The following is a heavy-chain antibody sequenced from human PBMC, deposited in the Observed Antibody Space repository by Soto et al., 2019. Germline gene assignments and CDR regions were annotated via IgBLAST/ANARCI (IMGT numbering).Heavy chain of an antibody. D-gene: IGHD4-17*01. J-gene: IGHJ4*02. CDR2: ISSSSSYI. Sequence: GGSLRLSCAASGFTFSSYSMNWVRQAPGKGLEWVSSISSSSSYIYYADSVKGRFTISRDNAKNSLYLQMNSLRAEDTAVYYCARNHDYGDYGFDYWGQGTLVTVSS. CDR3: ARNHDYGDYGFDY. CDR1: GFTFSSYS. V-gene: IGHV3-21*01.